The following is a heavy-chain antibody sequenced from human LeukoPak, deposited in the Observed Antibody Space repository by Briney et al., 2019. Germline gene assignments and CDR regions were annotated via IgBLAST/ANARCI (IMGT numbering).Heavy chain of an antibody. D-gene: IGHD6-25*01. CDR1: GGTFSSYA. Sequence: ASVKVSCKASGGTFSSYAISWVRQAPGQGLEWMGGIIPTFGTANYAQKFQGRVTITADKSTSTAYMELSSLRSEDTAVYYCARAATGANYYYYYMDVWGKGTTVTVSS. CDR2: IIPTFGTA. V-gene: IGHV1-69*06. CDR3: ARAATGANYYYYYMDV. J-gene: IGHJ6*03.